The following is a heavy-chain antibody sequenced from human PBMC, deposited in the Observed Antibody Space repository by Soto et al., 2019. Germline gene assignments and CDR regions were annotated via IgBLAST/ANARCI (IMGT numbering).Heavy chain of an antibody. CDR2: IYYSGST. CDR3: AREADIVVVPAAENYGMDV. J-gene: IGHJ6*02. D-gene: IGHD2-2*01. CDR1: GGSISSGGYY. Sequence: SETLSLTCTVSGGSISSGGYYWSWIRQHPGKGLEWIGYIYYSGSTYYNPSLKSRVTISVDTSKNQFSLKLSSVTAADTVVYYCAREADIVVVPAAENYGMDVWGHGTTVTVSS. V-gene: IGHV4-31*03.